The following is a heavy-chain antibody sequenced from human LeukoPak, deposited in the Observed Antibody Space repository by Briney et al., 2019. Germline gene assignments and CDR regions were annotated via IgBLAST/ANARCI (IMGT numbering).Heavy chain of an antibody. J-gene: IGHJ4*02. CDR3: AKARRSTTGTIFDY. Sequence: GGSLRLSCAASGFTFSSYGMHWVRQAPGKGLEWVAVISYDGSNKYYADSVKGRFTISRDNSKNTLYLQMNSLRAEDTAVYYCAKARRSTTGTIFDYWGQGTLVTVSS. D-gene: IGHD1-1*01. CDR1: GFTFSSYG. CDR2: ISYDGSNK. V-gene: IGHV3-30*18.